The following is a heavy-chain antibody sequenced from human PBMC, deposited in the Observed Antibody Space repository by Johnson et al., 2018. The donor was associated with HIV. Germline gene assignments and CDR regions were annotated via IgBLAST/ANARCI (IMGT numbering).Heavy chain of an antibody. CDR3: TVAGNGGAFEI. Sequence: VQLVESGGGLVQPGGSLRLSCAASGFTVSSNYMTWVRQAPGKGLEWVSVIFSGGSTYYADSVKGRFTISRDNSKNTLYLQMNSLRAEDTAVYYCTVAGNGGAFEIWGQGTFVTVSS. CDR2: IFSGGST. CDR1: GFTVSSNY. V-gene: IGHV3-66*01. J-gene: IGHJ3*02. D-gene: IGHD6-19*01.